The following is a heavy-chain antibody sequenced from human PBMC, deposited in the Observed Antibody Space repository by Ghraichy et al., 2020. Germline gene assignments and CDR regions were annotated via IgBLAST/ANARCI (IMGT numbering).Heavy chain of an antibody. CDR1: GFTFSSYA. D-gene: IGHD3-3*01. V-gene: IGHV3-64*01. CDR2: ISSNGGST. J-gene: IGHJ5*02. CDR3: ARDSHYDFWSGSWFDP. Sequence: GESLNISCAASGFTFSSYAMHWVRQAPGKGLEHVSAISSNGGSTYYTNSVKGRFTISRDNSKKTLYLQMGSLRAEDMAVYYCARDSHYDFWSGSWFDPWGQGTLVIVSS.